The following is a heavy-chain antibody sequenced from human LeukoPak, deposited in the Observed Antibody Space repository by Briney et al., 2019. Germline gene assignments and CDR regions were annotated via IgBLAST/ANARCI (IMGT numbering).Heavy chain of an antibody. Sequence: SETLSLTCTVSGGSISSYYWSWIRQPPGKGLEWIGYIYYSGSTNYNPSLKSRVTISVDTSKNQFSLKLSSVTAADTAVYYCAKEVSRVTTFYFDYWGQGTLVTVSS. J-gene: IGHJ4*02. CDR3: AKEVSRVTTFYFDY. CDR2: IYYSGST. CDR1: GGSISSYY. D-gene: IGHD4-17*01. V-gene: IGHV4-59*01.